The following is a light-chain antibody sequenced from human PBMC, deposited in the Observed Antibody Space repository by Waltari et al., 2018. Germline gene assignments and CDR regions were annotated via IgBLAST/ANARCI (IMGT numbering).Light chain of an antibody. CDR3: QQGVILPLT. CDR1: ESVCNY. V-gene: IGKV3-11*01. J-gene: IGKJ4*01. Sequence: ELVLTQSPVTLSLAGGGRATLSCRASESVCNYLAWYQQKPGQSPTLLIYDTAKRATDIPGKFSGSGYGTDFTLTMNNLEAKDFALYYCQQGVILPLTFGVGTKLEIK. CDR2: DTA.